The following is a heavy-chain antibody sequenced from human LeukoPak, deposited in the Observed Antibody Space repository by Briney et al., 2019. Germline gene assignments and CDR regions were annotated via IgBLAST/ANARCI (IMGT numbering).Heavy chain of an antibody. J-gene: IGHJ4*02. CDR3: ARDERLQRGGIAAAGSFDY. CDR2: INPSGGST. CDR1: GYTFTSYY. D-gene: IGHD6-13*01. V-gene: IGHV1-46*01. Sequence: ASVKVSCKASGYTFTSYYMHWVRQAPGQGLEWMGIINPSGGSTSYAQKFQGRVTMNRDTSTSTVYMELSSLRSEDTAVYYCARDERLQRGGIAAAGSFDYWGQGTLVTVSS.